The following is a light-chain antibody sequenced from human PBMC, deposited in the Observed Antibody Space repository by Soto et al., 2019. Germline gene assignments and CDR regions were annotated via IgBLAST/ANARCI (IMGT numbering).Light chain of an antibody. CDR2: AAS. CDR1: QGISSY. V-gene: IGKV1-8*01. Sequence: IRMTQSPSSFSAAAGDRVTITFRASQGISSYLAWYQQKPGKAPKLLIYAASTLQSGVPSRFSGSGSGTDFTLTISCLQSEDFATYYCQQYYSYPPWTFGQGTKVDIK. CDR3: QQYYSYPPWT. J-gene: IGKJ1*01.